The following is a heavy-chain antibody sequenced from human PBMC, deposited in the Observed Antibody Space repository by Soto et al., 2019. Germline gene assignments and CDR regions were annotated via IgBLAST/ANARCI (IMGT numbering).Heavy chain of an antibody. D-gene: IGHD5-12*01. CDR3: ASDSGSGYDNYYYYGMDV. CDR1: GGTFSSYA. CDR2: IIPIFGTA. J-gene: IGHJ6*02. Sequence: QVQLVQSGAEVKKPGSSVKVSCKASGGTFSSYAISWVRQAPGQGLVWMGGIIPIFGTANYAQKFQGRVTITADKSTSTAYMELSSLRSEDTAVYYCASDSGSGYDNYYYYGMDVWGQGTTVTVSS. V-gene: IGHV1-69*06.